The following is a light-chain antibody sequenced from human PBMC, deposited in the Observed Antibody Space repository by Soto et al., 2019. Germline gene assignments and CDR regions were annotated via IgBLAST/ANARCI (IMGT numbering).Light chain of an antibody. V-gene: IGKV3-20*01. CDR2: GAS. Sequence: DIVLTQSPGTLSLSPGERDTLSCRSSQSVSSSYLAWYQQKPGQAPSLLIYGASSRATGIPDRFSGSGSGTDFTLTISRLEPEDFAVYYCQQYGSSPLITFGQGTRLEIK. CDR3: QQYGSSPLIT. J-gene: IGKJ5*01. CDR1: QSVSSSY.